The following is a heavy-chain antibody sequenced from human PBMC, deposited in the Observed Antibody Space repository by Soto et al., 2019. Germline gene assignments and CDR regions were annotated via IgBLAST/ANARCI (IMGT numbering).Heavy chain of an antibody. J-gene: IGHJ4*02. CDR2: INAGNGNT. CDR3: ARGALPDIPLERLLFGY. V-gene: IGHV1-3*01. D-gene: IGHD3-3*01. CDR1: GYPFTSYA. Sequence: ASVKVSCKASGYPFTSYAMHWVRQAPGQRLEWMGWINAGNGNTKYSQKFQGRVTITRDTSASTAYMELSSLRSEDTAVYYCARGALPDIPLERLLFGYWGQGNLVTVS.